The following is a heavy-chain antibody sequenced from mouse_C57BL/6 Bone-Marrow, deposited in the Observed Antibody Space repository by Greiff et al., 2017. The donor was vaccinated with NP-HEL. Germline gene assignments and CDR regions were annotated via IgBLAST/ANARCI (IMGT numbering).Heavy chain of an antibody. CDR3: AREDYSNLAWFAY. V-gene: IGHV1-50*01. J-gene: IGHJ3*01. D-gene: IGHD2-5*01. CDR2: IDPSDSYT. CDR1: GYTFTSYW. Sequence: VQLQQPGAELVKPGASVKLSCKASGYTFTSYWMQWVNQRPGQGLEWIGEIDPSDSYTNYNQKFKGKATLTVDTSSSTAYMQLSSLTSEDSAVYYCAREDYSNLAWFAYWGQGTLVTVSA.